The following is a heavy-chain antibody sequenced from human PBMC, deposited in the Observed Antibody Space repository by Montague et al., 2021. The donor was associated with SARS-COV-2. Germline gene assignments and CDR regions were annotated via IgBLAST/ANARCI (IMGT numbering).Heavy chain of an antibody. CDR3: ARPSMVSRNYYYYGIDF. CDR2: IYHSGTT. V-gene: IGHV4-59*01. CDR1: GGSINSFY. D-gene: IGHD2-21*01. Sequence: SETLSLTCIVSGGSINSFYWSWIRQPPGKGLEWIGYIYHSGTTHYSPSLKSRVAISLDTSKNQFSLTLNSVTAADTAVYYCARPSMVSRNYYYYGIDFWGQGTTVTVSS. J-gene: IGHJ6*02.